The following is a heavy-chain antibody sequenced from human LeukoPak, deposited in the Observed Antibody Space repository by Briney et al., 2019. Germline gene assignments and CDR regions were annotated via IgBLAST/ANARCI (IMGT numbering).Heavy chain of an antibody. CDR2: IIPIFGTA. D-gene: IGHD2-2*01. V-gene: IGHV1-69*06. J-gene: IGHJ4*02. Sequence: ASVKVSCKASGGTFSSYAISWVRQAPGQGLEWMGGIIPIFGTANYAQKFQGRVTITADKSTSTAYMELSSLRSEDTAVYYCAREGWEHCSSTSCYYFDYWGQGTLVTVSS. CDR1: GGTFSSYA. CDR3: AREGWEHCSSTSCYYFDY.